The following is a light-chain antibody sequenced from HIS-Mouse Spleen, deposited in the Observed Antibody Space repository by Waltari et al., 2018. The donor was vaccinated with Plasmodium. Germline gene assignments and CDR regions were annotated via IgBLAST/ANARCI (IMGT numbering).Light chain of an antibody. Sequence: QSALTQPASVSGSPGQSITISCTGPRRDLGGFNYVLWYQQHPGKAPKLMIYDVSNRPSGVSNRFSGSKSGNTASLTISGLQAEDEADYYCSSYTSSSTLNYVFGTGTKVTVL. J-gene: IGLJ1*01. CDR3: SSYTSSSTLNYV. CDR1: RRDLGGFNY. CDR2: DVS. V-gene: IGLV2-14*03.